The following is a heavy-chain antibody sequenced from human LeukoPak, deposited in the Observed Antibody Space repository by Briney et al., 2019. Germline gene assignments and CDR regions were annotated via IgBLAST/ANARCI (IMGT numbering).Heavy chain of an antibody. CDR2: IRYDGSNK. J-gene: IGHJ4*02. V-gene: IGHV3-30*02. CDR3: AKDKGKFPEPYQLLYRTIDY. D-gene: IGHD2-2*02. Sequence: GGSQRLSCAASGFTFSSYGMDWVRQAPGKGREWVAFIRYDGSNKYYADSVKVRFTISRDNSKNTLYLQINSLRAEDTAVPYCAKDKGKFPEPYQLLYRTIDYWGQRTLVTVSS. CDR1: GFTFSSYG.